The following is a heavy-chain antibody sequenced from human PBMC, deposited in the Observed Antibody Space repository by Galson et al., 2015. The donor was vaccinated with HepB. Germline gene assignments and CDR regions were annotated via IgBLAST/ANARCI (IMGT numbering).Heavy chain of an antibody. D-gene: IGHD5-24*01. V-gene: IGHV1-18*01. CDR3: ARGGMATIGGPTFDC. J-gene: IGHJ4*02. Sequence: SVKVSCKASGYTFTRYNINWVRQAPGQGLEWMGNAKYTQKLQGRVTMTTDTSTNPAYMELRSLISDDTAMYYCARGGMATIGGPTFDCWGQGTLVTVSS. CDR1: GYTFTRYN.